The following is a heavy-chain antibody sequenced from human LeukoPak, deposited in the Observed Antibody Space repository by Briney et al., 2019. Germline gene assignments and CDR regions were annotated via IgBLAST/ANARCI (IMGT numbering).Heavy chain of an antibody. CDR2: ISGSGGST. CDR3: AKGDSSNPPFFDY. J-gene: IGHJ4*02. CDR1: GFTFSSYA. D-gene: IGHD2-21*01. V-gene: IGHV3-23*01. Sequence: TGGPLRLSCAASGFTFSSYAMSWVRQAPGKGLEWVSAISGSGGSTYYADSVKGRFTISRDNSKNTLYLQMNSLRAEDTAVYYCAKGDSSNPPFFDYWGQGTLVTVSS.